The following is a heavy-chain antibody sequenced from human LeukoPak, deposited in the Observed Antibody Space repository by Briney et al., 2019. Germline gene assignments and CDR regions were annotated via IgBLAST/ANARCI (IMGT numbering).Heavy chain of an antibody. CDR3: AREQRRGYGAKYYFDY. V-gene: IGHV4-31*03. CDR1: GGSVSSGSYY. J-gene: IGHJ4*02. D-gene: IGHD5-12*01. Sequence: KPSETLSLTCTVSGGSVSSGSYYWSWIRQHPGKGLEWIGYIYYSGSTYYNPSLKSRVTISVDTSKNQFSLKLSSVTAADTAVYYCAREQRRGYGAKYYFDYWGQGTLVTVSS. CDR2: IYYSGST.